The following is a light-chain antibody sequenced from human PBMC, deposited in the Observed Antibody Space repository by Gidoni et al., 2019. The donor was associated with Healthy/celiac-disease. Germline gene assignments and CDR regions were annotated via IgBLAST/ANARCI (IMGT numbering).Light chain of an antibody. J-gene: IGKJ2*01. CDR1: QSISSW. CDR3: QQYNSYT. CDR2: KAS. V-gene: IGKV1-5*03. Sequence: DIQMTQSPSTLSASVGDRVTITCRPSQSISSWLAWYQQKQGKAPKLLIYKASSLESGVRSRFSGSGSGTEFTLTISSLQPDDFATYYCQQYNSYTFGQXTKLEIK.